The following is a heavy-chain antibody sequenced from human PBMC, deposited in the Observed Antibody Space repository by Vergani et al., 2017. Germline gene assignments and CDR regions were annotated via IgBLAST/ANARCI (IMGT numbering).Heavy chain of an antibody. V-gene: IGHV3-30*18. CDR1: GFTFSSYG. CDR3: AKERTAMVAFGWFDP. Sequence: QVQMVESGGGVVQPGRSLRLSCAASGFTFSSYGMHWVRKAPGKGLEWVAVISYDGSNKYYADSVKGRFTISRDNSKNTLYLQMNSLSAEDTAVYYCAKERTAMVAFGWFDPWGEGTLVTVSS. CDR2: ISYDGSNK. J-gene: IGHJ5*02. D-gene: IGHD5-18*01.